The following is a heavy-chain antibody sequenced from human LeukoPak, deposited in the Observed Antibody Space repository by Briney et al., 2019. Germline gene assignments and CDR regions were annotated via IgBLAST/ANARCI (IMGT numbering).Heavy chain of an antibody. J-gene: IGHJ4*02. CDR2: ISSSGSTV. Sequence: GGSLRLSCAASGFTFSDYYMSWIRQAPGKGLEWVSYISSSGSTVYYADSVKGRFTISRDNAKNSLYLQMNSLRAEDTAVYYCARTRRDGYFGSYYFDYWGQGTLVTVSS. CDR1: GFTFSDYY. D-gene: IGHD5-24*01. CDR3: ARTRRDGYFGSYYFDY. V-gene: IGHV3-11*01.